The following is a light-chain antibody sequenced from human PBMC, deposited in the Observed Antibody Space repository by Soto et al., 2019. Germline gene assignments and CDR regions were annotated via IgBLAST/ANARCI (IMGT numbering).Light chain of an antibody. CDR3: ALLMGNGISV. CDR1: SGSVSSGNN. CDR2: STS. J-gene: IGLJ1*01. V-gene: IGLV8-61*01. Sequence: QTVVTQESSFSVSPGGTVTLTCGLISGSVSSGNNPNWYQQTPGQAPRTLIYSTSTRSSGVPDRFSGSMFGNKAALTITGAQADYESDYYCALLMGNGISVFGTGTKVPVL.